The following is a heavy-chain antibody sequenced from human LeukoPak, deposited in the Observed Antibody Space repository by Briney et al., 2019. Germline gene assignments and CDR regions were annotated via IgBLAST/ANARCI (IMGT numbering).Heavy chain of an antibody. Sequence: PTGGSLRLSCAASGFTFSSYGMHWVRQAPGKGLEWVAFIRYDGSNKYYADSVKGRFTISRDNSKNTLYLQMNSLRAEDTAVYHCAKGPYDYGDYYYWGQGTLVTVSS. J-gene: IGHJ4*02. CDR2: IRYDGSNK. CDR3: AKGPYDYGDYYY. D-gene: IGHD4-17*01. CDR1: GFTFSSYG. V-gene: IGHV3-30*02.